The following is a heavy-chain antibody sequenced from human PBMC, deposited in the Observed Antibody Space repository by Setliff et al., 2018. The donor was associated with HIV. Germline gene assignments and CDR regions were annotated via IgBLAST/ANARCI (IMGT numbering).Heavy chain of an antibody. CDR3: SRGPPFDR. Sequence: SETLSLTCTVSPESISSNNYYWAWIRQPPGKGLEWIGCIFYGGTVYHSGRMYFNPSLKSRATVSVDTSQNQFSLKLTSVTAADTATYFCSRGPPFDRWGRGTLVTVSS. J-gene: IGHJ2*01. V-gene: IGHV4-39*07. CDR2: IFYGGTV. CDR1: PESISSNNYY.